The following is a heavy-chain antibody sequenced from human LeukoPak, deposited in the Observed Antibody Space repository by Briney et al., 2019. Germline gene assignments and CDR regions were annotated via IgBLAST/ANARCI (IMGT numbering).Heavy chain of an antibody. CDR1: GFSFSSYE. J-gene: IGHJ4*02. Sequence: PGGSLRLSCAASGFSFSSYEMNWVRQAPGKGLEWVANIKRDGTEKYYVGSVEGRFTISRDNAKNSLYLQMNSLRAEDTAVYYCARLETTPYYFDYWGQGTLVTVSS. V-gene: IGHV3-7*01. CDR3: ARLETTPYYFDY. D-gene: IGHD1-1*01. CDR2: IKRDGTEK.